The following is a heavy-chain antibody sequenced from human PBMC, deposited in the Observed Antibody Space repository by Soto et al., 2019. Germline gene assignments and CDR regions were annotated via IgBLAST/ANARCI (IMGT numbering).Heavy chain of an antibody. CDR1: GYTFTSYY. V-gene: IGHV1-46*01. D-gene: IGHD2-21*02. CDR3: ARENPHIVVVTAKRGWFDP. J-gene: IGHJ5*02. Sequence: QVQLVQSGAEVKKPGASVKVSCKASGYTFTSYYIHWVRQAPGQGLEWMGIINPSGGSTTYAQNFQGRGTMTRDTSTATGYMELSSLRSEDTAVYYCARENPHIVVVTAKRGWFDPWGQGTLVTVSS. CDR2: INPSGGST.